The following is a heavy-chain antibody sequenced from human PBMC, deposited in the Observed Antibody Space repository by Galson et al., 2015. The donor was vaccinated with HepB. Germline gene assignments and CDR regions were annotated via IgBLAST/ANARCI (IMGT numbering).Heavy chain of an antibody. J-gene: IGHJ4*02. CDR1: AVVFPSAS. CDR2: PIPHLRLR. Sequence: SLRLSCAAYAVVFPSASLTSVRQIPCQRLHLLAYPIPHLRLRQFVASVIGRLIVSSDNAKNSLFLEMTSLRVEDTAVYYCAKDSASRIGDYWGQGALLTVAS. D-gene: IGHD2-15*01. CDR3: AKDSASRIGDY. V-gene: IGHV3-7*03.